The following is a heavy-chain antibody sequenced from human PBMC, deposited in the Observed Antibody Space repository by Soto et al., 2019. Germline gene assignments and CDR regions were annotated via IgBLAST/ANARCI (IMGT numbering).Heavy chain of an antibody. Sequence: QVTLQQSGPGLVKHSGTLSLNCFVSGGSFDLYYWNWVRQAPGKGLEWIGDIHYSDTRYNPTLKNRVTMSVNQSARQLSLEVTSVTSADTAVYYCTRRSFRGPLGWFAPWGQGTLVTFSP. CDR2: IHYSDT. J-gene: IGHJ5*02. D-gene: IGHD3-10*01. CDR3: TRRSFRGPLGWFAP. CDR1: GGSFDLYY. V-gene: IGHV4-59*01.